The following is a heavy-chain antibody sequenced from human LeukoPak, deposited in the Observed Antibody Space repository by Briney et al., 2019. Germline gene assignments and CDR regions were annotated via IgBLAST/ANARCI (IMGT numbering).Heavy chain of an antibody. V-gene: IGHV4-61*02. CDR3: ARLYYDSSGYYYYYFDY. CDR1: GGSISSGSYY. J-gene: IGHJ4*02. CDR2: IYTSGST. Sequence: SETLSLTCTVPGGSISSGSYYWSWIRQPAGKGLEWIGRIYTSGSTNYNPSLKSRVTISVDTSKNQFSLKLSSVTAADTAVYYCARLYYDSSGYYYYYFDYWGQGTLVTVSS. D-gene: IGHD3-22*01.